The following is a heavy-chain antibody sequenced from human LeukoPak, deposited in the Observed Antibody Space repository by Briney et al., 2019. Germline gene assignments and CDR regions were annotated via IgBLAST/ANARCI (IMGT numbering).Heavy chain of an antibody. CDR1: GYTFTGYW. CDR2: ISPSGGST. D-gene: IGHD6-6*01. J-gene: IGHJ3*02. Sequence: GASVKVSCKAFGYTFTGYWMHWVRQAPGQGPEWMGVISPSGGSTIYAQKFKGRVTMTTDTSTSTAYMELRSLRSDDTAVYYCATVRLVRDAFDIWGQGTMVTVSS. CDR3: ATVRLVRDAFDI. V-gene: IGHV1-46*01.